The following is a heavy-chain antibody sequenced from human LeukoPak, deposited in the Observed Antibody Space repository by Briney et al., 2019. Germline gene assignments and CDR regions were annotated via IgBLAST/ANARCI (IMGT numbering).Heavy chain of an antibody. CDR2: IIPILGIA. V-gene: IGHV1-69*04. CDR3: ARDCSGGSCYRFFDY. J-gene: IGHJ4*02. CDR1: GGTFSSYA. D-gene: IGHD2-15*01. Sequence: SVKVSCKASGGTFSSYAISRVRQAPGQGLEWMGRIIPILGIANYAQKFQGRVTITADKSTSTAYMELSSLRSEDTAVYYCARDCSGGSCYRFFDYWGQGTLVTVSS.